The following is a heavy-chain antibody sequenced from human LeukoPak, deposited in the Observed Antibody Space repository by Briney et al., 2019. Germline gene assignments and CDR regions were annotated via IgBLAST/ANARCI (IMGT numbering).Heavy chain of an antibody. CDR3: TRVGYIDEGIDY. CDR2: IKQDGSKK. V-gene: IGHV3-7*04. Sequence: GGSLRLSCVASGFPFSSYWMTWVRQAPGKGLEWVANIKQDGSKKSYVDSVKGRFTISRDNARNSLYLQMNSLRAEDTAIYYCTRVGYIDEGIDYWGQGTLVTVSS. D-gene: IGHD5-24*01. CDR1: GFPFSSYW. J-gene: IGHJ4*02.